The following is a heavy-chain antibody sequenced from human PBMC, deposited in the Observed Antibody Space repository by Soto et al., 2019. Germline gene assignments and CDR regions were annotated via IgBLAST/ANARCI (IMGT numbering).Heavy chain of an antibody. CDR1: GGSISPYY. CDR3: ARDRSSGWYRDFDS. V-gene: IGHV4-59*01. J-gene: IGHJ4*02. CDR2: VYYTGST. Sequence: SETLSLTCSVSGGSISPYYWSWIRQPPGKGLEWIGYVYYTGSTNYNPSIKSRVNISVDTSKNQFSLKLSSVTAADTAVYYCARDRSSGWYRDFDSWGQGTLVTVSS. D-gene: IGHD6-19*01.